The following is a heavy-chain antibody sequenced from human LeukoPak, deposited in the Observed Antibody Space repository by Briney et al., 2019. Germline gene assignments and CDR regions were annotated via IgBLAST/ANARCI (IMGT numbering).Heavy chain of an antibody. V-gene: IGHV5-51*01. J-gene: IGHJ4*02. D-gene: IGHD4-17*01. CDR2: IYPGDSDT. CDR1: GYSFTSYW. CDR3: ARGGWYDYGDPWLGY. Sequence: GESLKISCKGSGYSFTSYWIGWVRQLPGKGLEWMGIIYPGDSDTRYSPSFQGQVTISADKSISTAYLQWSSLKASDTAMYYCARGGWYDYGDPWLGYWGQGTLVTVSS.